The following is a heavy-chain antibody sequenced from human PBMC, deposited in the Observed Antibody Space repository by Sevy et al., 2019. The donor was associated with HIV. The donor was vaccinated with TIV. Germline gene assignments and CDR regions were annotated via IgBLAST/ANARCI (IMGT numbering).Heavy chain of an antibody. CDR1: GFTFSYSG. D-gene: IGHD6-13*01. CDR3: AKNTAAVGTGGFDY. J-gene: IGHJ4*02. Sequence: GGSLRLSCTTSGFTFSYSGMHWVRQAPGKGLEWVTFIQYDGRNTHYADSVKGRFTFSRDNSKNMLYLQMNSLRGDDTAVYYCAKNTAAVGTGGFDYWGQGALVTVSS. CDR2: IQYDGRNT. V-gene: IGHV3-30*02.